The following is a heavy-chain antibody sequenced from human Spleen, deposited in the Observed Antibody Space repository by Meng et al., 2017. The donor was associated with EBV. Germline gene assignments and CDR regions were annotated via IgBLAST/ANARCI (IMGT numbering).Heavy chain of an antibody. D-gene: IGHD5-12*01. V-gene: IGHV4-34*02. Sequence: QVQLEQWGAGLLTPAETLSLTCAVYGGSFSGYYWTWIRQPPGKGLEWIGEINHSGSTNYNPSLKSRVTISVDTSKNQFSLNLISVTAADTAVYYCASAPPGLPHDSWGQGTLVTASS. CDR2: INHSGST. CDR1: GGSFSGYY. CDR3: ASAPPGLPHDS. J-gene: IGHJ4*02.